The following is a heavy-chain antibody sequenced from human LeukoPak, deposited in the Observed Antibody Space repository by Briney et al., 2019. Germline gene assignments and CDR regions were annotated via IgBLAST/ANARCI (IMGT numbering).Heavy chain of an antibody. Sequence: GGSLRLSCVGSGFTFSRYGLIWVRQPPGKGLEWVSGIHGNGETTYYGDSVKGRFTISRDNSKSTLYLQMNSLRVEDTAEYFCGRGPNGDYVGAFEFWGQGTKVAVSS. CDR1: GFTFSRYG. CDR3: GRGPNGDYVGAFEF. D-gene: IGHD3-16*01. V-gene: IGHV3-23*01. CDR2: IHGNGETT. J-gene: IGHJ3*01.